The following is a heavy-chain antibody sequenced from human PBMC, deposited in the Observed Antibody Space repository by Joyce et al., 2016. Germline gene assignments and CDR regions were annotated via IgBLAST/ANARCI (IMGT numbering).Heavy chain of an antibody. CDR3: TRGFYDSRGYSAPFDS. CDR2: IHNSGTA. D-gene: IGHD3-22*01. J-gene: IGHJ4*02. Sequence: QVQLRESGPGLVRPSETLSLTCTVSGGSIRTDYGGWTRQPPGKGLEWIGFIHNSGTANYNPSVTSRVTMSIDTSRDQFSLKLNSVTAVDTAVYFCTRGFYDSRGYSAPFDSWGQGTLVTVSS. V-gene: IGHV4-59*01. CDR1: GGSIRTDY.